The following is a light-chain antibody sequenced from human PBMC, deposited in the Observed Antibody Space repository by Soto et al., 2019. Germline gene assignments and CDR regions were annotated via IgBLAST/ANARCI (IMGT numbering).Light chain of an antibody. J-gene: IGKJ2*01. CDR1: QTISSW. CDR3: QQSYSTRYT. V-gene: IGKV1-5*03. CDR2: KAS. Sequence: DIQMTQSPSTLSGSVGDRVTITCRASQTISSWLAWYQQKPGKAPKLLIYKASTLKSGVPSRFSGSGSGTEFTLTISSLQPGDSATYYCQQSYSTRYTFGQGTKLEIK.